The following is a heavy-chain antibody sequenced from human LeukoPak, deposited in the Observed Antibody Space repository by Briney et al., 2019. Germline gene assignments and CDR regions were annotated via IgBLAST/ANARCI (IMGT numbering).Heavy chain of an antibody. Sequence: SVTVSCKASGGTFSSYAISWVRQAPGQGLEWMGGIIPIFGTANYAQKFQGRVTITTDESTSTAYMELSSLRSEDTAVYYCARTTVTPGSYDAFDIWGQGTMVTVSS. V-gene: IGHV1-69*05. J-gene: IGHJ3*02. D-gene: IGHD4-17*01. CDR1: GGTFSSYA. CDR2: IIPIFGTA. CDR3: ARTTVTPGSYDAFDI.